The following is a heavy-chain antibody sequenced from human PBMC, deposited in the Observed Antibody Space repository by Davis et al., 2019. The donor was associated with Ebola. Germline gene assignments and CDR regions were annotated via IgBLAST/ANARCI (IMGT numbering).Heavy chain of an antibody. D-gene: IGHD1-26*01. CDR3: ARGGGSSKRTMGY. Sequence: AASVTLSCPTPGHTFTDYYMHCVRHAPGPGLEWMGWMNPNRGGTNYAQKFQGWFTMTRDTSISTAYMELSRLRSDDTAVYYCARGGGSSKRTMGYWGQGTLVTVSS. V-gene: IGHV1-2*04. J-gene: IGHJ4*02. CDR2: MNPNRGGT. CDR1: GHTFTDYY.